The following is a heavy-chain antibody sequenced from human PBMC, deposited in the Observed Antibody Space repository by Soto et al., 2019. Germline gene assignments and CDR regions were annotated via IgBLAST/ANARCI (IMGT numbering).Heavy chain of an antibody. D-gene: IGHD5-12*01. V-gene: IGHV3-23*01. CDR3: AKVKGREWLRRGGAFDI. Sequence: EVQLLESGGGLVQPGGSLRLSCAASGFTFSSYAMSWVRQAPGKGLEWVSAISGSGGSTYYADSVKGRFTISRDNSKNTLYLQMNSLRAEDTAVYYCAKVKGREWLRRGGAFDIWGQGTMVTVSS. CDR1: GFTFSSYA. CDR2: ISGSGGST. J-gene: IGHJ3*02.